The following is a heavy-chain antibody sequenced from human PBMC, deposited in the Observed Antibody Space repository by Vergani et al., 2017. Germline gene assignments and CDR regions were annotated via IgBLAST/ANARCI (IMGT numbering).Heavy chain of an antibody. V-gene: IGHV3-33*01. J-gene: IGHJ4*02. Sequence: QVQLVESGGGVVQPGRSLRLSCAASGFTFSSYGMHWVRQAPGKGLEWVAVIWYDGSNKYYADSVKGRFTISRDNSKNTLYLQMNSLRAEDTAVYYGARDSRVGATNLDYWGQGTLVTVSS. D-gene: IGHD1-26*01. CDR2: IWYDGSNK. CDR1: GFTFSSYG. CDR3: ARDSRVGATNLDY.